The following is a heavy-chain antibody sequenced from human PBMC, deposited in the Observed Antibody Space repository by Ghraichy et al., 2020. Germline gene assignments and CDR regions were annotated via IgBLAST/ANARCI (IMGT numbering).Heavy chain of an antibody. CDR1: GYTFTGYY. D-gene: IGHD4-17*01. J-gene: IGHJ4*02. CDR2: IHPNSGGT. Sequence: ASVKVSCKASGYTFTGYYMHWVRQAPGQGLEWMGWIHPNSGGTNYAQKFQGRVTMTRDTSIITAYMELSRLRSDDTAVYYCARGPMTTVTPLKLEYWGQGTLVTVSS. V-gene: IGHV1-2*02. CDR3: ARGPMTTVTPLKLEY.